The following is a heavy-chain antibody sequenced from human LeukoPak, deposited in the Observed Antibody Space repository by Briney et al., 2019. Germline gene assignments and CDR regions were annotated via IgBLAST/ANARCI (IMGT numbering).Heavy chain of an antibody. CDR3: ARQVPTIWGQYYFDY. CDR2: IYYSGNT. J-gene: IGHJ4*02. D-gene: IGHD7-27*01. Sequence: SETLSLTCTVSGGSISSSTYYWGWIRQPPGKGLEWIGSIYYSGNTFYNPSLKSRVTMSVDTSKNQFSLNLSSVTAADTAVYYCARQVPTIWGQYYFDYWGQGTLVTVSS. V-gene: IGHV4-39*01. CDR1: GGSISSSTYY.